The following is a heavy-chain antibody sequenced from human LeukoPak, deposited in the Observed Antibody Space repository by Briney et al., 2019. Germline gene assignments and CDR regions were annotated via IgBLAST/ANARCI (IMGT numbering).Heavy chain of an antibody. CDR2: ISAYNGNT. V-gene: IGHV1-18*01. Sequence: ASVKVSCKASGYTFTSYGISWVRQAPGQGLEWIGWISAYNGNTNYAQKLQGRVTMTTDTSTSTAYVELRSLRSDDTAVHYCARADYDILTGYYNYYYYGMDVWGQGTTVTVSS. D-gene: IGHD3-9*01. J-gene: IGHJ6*02. CDR3: ARADYDILTGYYNYYYYGMDV. CDR1: GYTFTSYG.